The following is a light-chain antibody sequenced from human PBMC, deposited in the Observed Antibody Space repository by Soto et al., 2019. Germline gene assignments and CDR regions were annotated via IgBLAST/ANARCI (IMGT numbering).Light chain of an antibody. CDR3: QQYSSSVVT. J-gene: IGKJ5*01. CDR1: QSIGDY. Sequence: EVVMTQSPATLSVAPGERATLSCRASQSIGDYLAWYQHKPGQAPRLLIYGALTRATGIPARFAGSGSETDFTLTISSLQSEDFAIYYCQQYSSSVVTFGPGTRLEIK. CDR2: GAL. V-gene: IGKV3-15*01.